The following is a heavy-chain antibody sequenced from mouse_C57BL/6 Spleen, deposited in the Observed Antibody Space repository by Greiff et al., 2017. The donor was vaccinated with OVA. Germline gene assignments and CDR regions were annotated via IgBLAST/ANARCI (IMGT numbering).Heavy chain of an antibody. Sequence: EVQLQQSGPELVKPGASVKISCKASGYTFTDYYMNWVKQSHGKSLEWIGDINPNNGGTSYNQKFKGKATLTVDKSSSTAYMELRSLTSEDSAVYYCARAYYDYDGRVWYFDVWGTGTTVTVSS. CDR2: INPNNGGT. J-gene: IGHJ1*03. CDR3: ARAYYDYDGRVWYFDV. V-gene: IGHV1-26*01. D-gene: IGHD2-4*01. CDR1: GYTFTDYY.